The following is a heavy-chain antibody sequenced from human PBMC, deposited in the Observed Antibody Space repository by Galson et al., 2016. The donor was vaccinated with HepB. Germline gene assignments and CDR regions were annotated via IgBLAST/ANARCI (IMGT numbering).Heavy chain of an antibody. J-gene: IGHJ5*02. CDR2: ISYDGSNK. CDR3: ARDVGALSWFDP. CDR1: GFIFSTYV. V-gene: IGHV3-30*03. Sequence: SLRLSCAASGFIFSTYVMHWVRQAPGKGLEWVAVISYDGSNKYYRDSVKGRFTISRDNSKNTLHLQMNSLRAEDTGVYYCARDVGALSWFDPWGQGTLVTVSS. D-gene: IGHD3-3*01.